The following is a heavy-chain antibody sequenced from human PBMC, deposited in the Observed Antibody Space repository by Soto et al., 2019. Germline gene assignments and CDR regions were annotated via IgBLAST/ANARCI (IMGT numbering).Heavy chain of an antibody. D-gene: IGHD6-19*01. Sequence: SETLSLTCTVSGGSIISYYWSWIRQPPGKGLEWIGYIYYSGSTNYNPSLKSRVTISVDTSKNQFSLKLSSVTAADTAVYYCARAVAGTKQFDYWGQRTLVTVSS. J-gene: IGHJ4*02. V-gene: IGHV4-59*01. CDR1: GGSIISYY. CDR3: ARAVAGTKQFDY. CDR2: IYYSGST.